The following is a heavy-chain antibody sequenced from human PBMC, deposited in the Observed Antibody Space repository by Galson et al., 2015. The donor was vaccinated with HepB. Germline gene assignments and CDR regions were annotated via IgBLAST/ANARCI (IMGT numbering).Heavy chain of an antibody. Sequence: SLRLSCAASGFTFSNYGMHWVRQAPGKGLEWVAFIRYDGSNEYYADSVKGRFTISRGNSKNTLYLQMNSLRAEDTAVYYCANVGGENYFGPGSYYIFQYGMDVWGQGTTVTVSS. D-gene: IGHD3-10*01. CDR3: ANVGGENYFGPGSYYIFQYGMDV. CDR2: IRYDGSNE. J-gene: IGHJ6*02. CDR1: GFTFSNYG. V-gene: IGHV3-30*02.